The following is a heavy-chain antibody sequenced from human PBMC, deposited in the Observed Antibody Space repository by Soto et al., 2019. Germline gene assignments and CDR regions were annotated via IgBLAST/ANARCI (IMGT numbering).Heavy chain of an antibody. D-gene: IGHD2-15*01. CDR3: ARPIPRWSYHYGMDV. CDR2: ISFDGRKE. CDR1: EFTFSSYA. J-gene: IGHJ6*02. V-gene: IGHV3-30*03. Sequence: QLVESGGRGVQPGRSLRLSCEASEFTFSSYAMHWVRQAPGRGLEWVALISFDGRKEFYADSVKGRFIISRDNSRSMVYLQMDGLRPDDTAFYYCARPIPRWSYHYGMDVWGQGTTVTVSS.